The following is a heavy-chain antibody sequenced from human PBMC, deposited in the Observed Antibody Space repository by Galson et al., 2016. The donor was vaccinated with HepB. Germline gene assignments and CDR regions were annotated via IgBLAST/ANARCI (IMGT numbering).Heavy chain of an antibody. CDR3: ARDRGSNSLKGYGIDV. Sequence: SVKVSCKASGYTFINYYMHWVRQAPGQGLEWMGIGNPRTGSTSYAQKFQDRVTVTRDTSTSTVYMELSSLRSEDTAVYYCARDRGSNSLKGYGIDVWGQGTTVTVYS. V-gene: IGHV1-46*01. J-gene: IGHJ6*02. CDR1: GYTFINYY. CDR2: GNPRTGST. D-gene: IGHD3-10*01.